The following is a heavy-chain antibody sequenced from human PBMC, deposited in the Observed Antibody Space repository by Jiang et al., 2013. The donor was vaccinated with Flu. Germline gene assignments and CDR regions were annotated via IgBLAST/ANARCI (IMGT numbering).Heavy chain of an antibody. CDR2: IRNKLYRGTT. J-gene: IGHJ4*02. D-gene: IGHD2-2*01. Sequence: QLVESGGGLVQPGRSLRLSCTASGFNFGDYAVNWLRQAPGKGLEWVGFIRNKLYRGTTDYAASVKGRFTISRDDSESIAYLQMSSLKTEDTAIYYCTRDLVRDVILIPATYFDYWGQGALVTVSS. CDR3: TRDLVRDVILIPATYFDY. CDR1: GFNFGDYA. V-gene: IGHV3-49*03.